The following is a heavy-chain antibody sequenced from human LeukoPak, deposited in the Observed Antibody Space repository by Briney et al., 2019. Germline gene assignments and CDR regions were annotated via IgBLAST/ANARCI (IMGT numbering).Heavy chain of an antibody. D-gene: IGHD2-2*01. CDR1: GYTFTDYS. V-gene: IGHV1-2*02. CDR2: INPNSGGT. Sequence: ASVKVSCKASGYTFTDYSIYWVRQAPGQGLEWMGWINPNSGGTNYAQKFQGRVTMTRDTSISTAYMDLSRLRSDDTAVYYCARELVVPAAMRGYYYYYGMDVWGQGTTVTVSS. J-gene: IGHJ6*02. CDR3: ARELVVPAAMRGYYYYYGMDV.